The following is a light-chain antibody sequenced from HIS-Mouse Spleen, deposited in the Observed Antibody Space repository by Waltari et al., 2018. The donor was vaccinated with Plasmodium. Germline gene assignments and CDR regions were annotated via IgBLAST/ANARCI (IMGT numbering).Light chain of an antibody. Sequence: DIQMTQSPSSLSASVVDRVTITCQASQDISNYLNWYQQKPGKAPKLLIYDASNLETGVPSRFSGSGSRTDFTFTISSLQPEDIATYYCQQYDNLPYTFGQGTKLEIK. CDR2: DAS. CDR1: QDISNY. V-gene: IGKV1-33*01. CDR3: QQYDNLPYT. J-gene: IGKJ2*01.